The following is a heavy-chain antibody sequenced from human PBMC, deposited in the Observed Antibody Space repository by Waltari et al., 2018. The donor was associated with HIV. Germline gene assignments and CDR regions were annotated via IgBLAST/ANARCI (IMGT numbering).Heavy chain of an antibody. CDR3: ARTGLYSSSWYVASPDAFDI. V-gene: IGHV3-53*01. D-gene: IGHD6-13*01. J-gene: IGHJ3*02. CDR2: IYGGGST. CDR1: GFTVSSNY. Sequence: EVQLVESGGGLIQPGGSLRLSCAASGFTVSSNYMSWVRQAPGKGLEWVSVIYGGGSTYYADSVKGPFTISSDNSKTTLYLQMNSLRAEDTAVYYCARTGLYSSSWYVASPDAFDIWGQGTMVTVSS.